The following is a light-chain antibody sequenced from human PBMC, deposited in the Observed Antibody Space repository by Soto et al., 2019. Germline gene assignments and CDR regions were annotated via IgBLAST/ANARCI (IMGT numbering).Light chain of an antibody. V-gene: IGKV3-15*01. Sequence: EIMLTQSPGTLSLSPGERATLSCRASQSVSSNLAWYQQKPGQAPRLLIYGASTRATGIPARFSGSGSGTEFTLTISSLQSEDFAVYYCQQYNNWPPTFGQGTKVDIK. J-gene: IGKJ1*01. CDR1: QSVSSN. CDR2: GAS. CDR3: QQYNNWPPT.